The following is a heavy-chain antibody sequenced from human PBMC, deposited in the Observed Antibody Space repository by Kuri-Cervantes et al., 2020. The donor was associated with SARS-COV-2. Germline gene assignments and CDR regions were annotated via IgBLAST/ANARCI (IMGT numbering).Heavy chain of an antibody. D-gene: IGHD2-15*01. V-gene: IGHV3-48*03. CDR3: AKDRVYCSGGSCPLYY. J-gene: IGHJ4*02. CDR1: GFTFSSYE. Sequence: GESLKISCAASGFTFSSYEMNWVRQAPGKGLEWVSYISSSGSTIYYADSVKGRFTISRDNSKNTLYLQMNSLTAEDTAVYYCAKDRVYCSGGSCPLYYWGQGTLVTVSS. CDR2: ISSSGSTI.